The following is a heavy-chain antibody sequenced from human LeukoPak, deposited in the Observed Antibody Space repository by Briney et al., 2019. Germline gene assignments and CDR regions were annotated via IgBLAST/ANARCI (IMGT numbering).Heavy chain of an antibody. CDR1: GFTVSRNY. CDR3: AKDYYALLWFGEFNRKYYFDY. D-gene: IGHD3-10*01. Sequence: GGSLRLSCAASGFTVSRNYMSWVRQAPGKGLQWVSGISGSGGERYYTESVKGRFTISRDNSKNTLYLQMNSLRAEDTAVYYCAKDYYALLWFGEFNRKYYFDYWGQGTLVTVSS. V-gene: IGHV3-23*01. J-gene: IGHJ4*02. CDR2: ISGSGGER.